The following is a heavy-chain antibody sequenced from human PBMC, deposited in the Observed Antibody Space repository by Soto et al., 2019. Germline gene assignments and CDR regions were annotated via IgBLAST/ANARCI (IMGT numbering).Heavy chain of an antibody. J-gene: IGHJ3*01. D-gene: IGHD1-1*01. Sequence: DVQLVESGGGLIQPGESLRLSCAAFGLTISGKKYVAWVRQAPGKGLEWVSALYDGDGSFYADSVTGRFTTSSDSSKTTVYLQMNDLRPDDTAVYYCATWNEREHAFDVWGQGTTVTICS. V-gene: IGHV3-53*01. CDR1: GLTISGKKY. CDR2: LYDGDGS. CDR3: ATWNEREHAFDV.